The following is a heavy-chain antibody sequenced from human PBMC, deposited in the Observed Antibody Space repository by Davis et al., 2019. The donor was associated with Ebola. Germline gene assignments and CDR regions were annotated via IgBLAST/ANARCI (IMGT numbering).Heavy chain of an antibody. CDR3: TTDTTVTYAFDI. J-gene: IGHJ3*02. CDR2: IKSKTDGGTT. Sequence: GESLKISCAASGFTFSNAWMSWVRQAPGKGLEWVGRIKSKTDGGTTDYAAPVKGRFTISRDDSKNTLYLQMNSLKTEDTAVHYCTTDTTVTYAFDIWGQGTMVTVSS. D-gene: IGHD4-17*01. V-gene: IGHV3-15*01. CDR1: GFTFSNAW.